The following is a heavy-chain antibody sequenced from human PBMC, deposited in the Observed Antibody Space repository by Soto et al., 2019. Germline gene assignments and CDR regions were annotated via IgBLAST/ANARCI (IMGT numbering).Heavy chain of an antibody. J-gene: IGHJ4*02. CDR3: ARDKFGGSYGIFDY. D-gene: IGHD1-26*01. V-gene: IGHV4-59*01. CDR2: IYYSGST. Sequence: SETLSLTCTVSGGSISSYYWSWIRQPPGKGLEWIGYIYYSGSTNYNPSLKSRVTISVDTSKNQFSLKLSSVTAADTAVYYCARDKFGGSYGIFDYWGQGTLVTVSS. CDR1: GGSISSYY.